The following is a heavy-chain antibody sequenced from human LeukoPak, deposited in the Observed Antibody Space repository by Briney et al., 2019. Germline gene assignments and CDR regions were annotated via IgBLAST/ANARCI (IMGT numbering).Heavy chain of an antibody. D-gene: IGHD3-22*01. CDR3: ATKGDYDKDFDY. V-gene: IGHV1-2*02. J-gene: IGHJ4*02. CDR1: GYTFSSYG. CDR2: INPNSGGT. Sequence: ASVKVSCKASGYTFSSYGISWVRQAPGQGLEWMGWINPNSGGTNYAQKFQGRVTMTRDTSISTAYMELSRLRSDDTAVYYCATKGDYDKDFDYWGQGTLVTVSS.